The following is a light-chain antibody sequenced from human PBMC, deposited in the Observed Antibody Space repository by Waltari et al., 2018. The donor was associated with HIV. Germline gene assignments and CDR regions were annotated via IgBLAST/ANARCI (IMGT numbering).Light chain of an antibody. V-gene: IGLV3-25*03. Sequence: SNELTQPPSVSVSPGQTARITCSGDALANHYTYWFQQKPGQAPVLVIYKDTERPSGIPERFSCSRSGTIVKLTISGVQAEDEADYYCQSGGSSGSWVFGGGTKLTVL. CDR2: KDT. CDR1: ALANHY. J-gene: IGLJ3*02. CDR3: QSGGSSGSWV.